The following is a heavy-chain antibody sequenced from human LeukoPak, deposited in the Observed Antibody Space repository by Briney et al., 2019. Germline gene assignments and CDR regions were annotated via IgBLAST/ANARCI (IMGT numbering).Heavy chain of an antibody. J-gene: IGHJ4*02. Sequence: ASVKVSCKASGYTFTAYHMHWVRQAPGQGLEWMGWINPNSGGTNYAQNFQGRVTMTSDTSISTAYMDLNRLTPDDTAVYYCARDAYCGGDCSLPGGDHWGQGTLATVSS. CDR1: GYTFTAYH. CDR2: INPNSGGT. CDR3: ARDAYCGGDCSLPGGDH. V-gene: IGHV1-2*02. D-gene: IGHD2-21*02.